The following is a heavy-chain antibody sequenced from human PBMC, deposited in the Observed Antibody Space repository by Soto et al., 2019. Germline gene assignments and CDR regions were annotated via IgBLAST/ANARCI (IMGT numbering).Heavy chain of an antibody. Sequence: VQLQESGPGLVKPSETLSLTCTVSGCSMSRYYWRWMRQPPGKGLEWIGYVYYSGGTNNNPSLKSRLNMSVDTSNTQFSLRLRSVTAADTAVYYCARVTYSNYVAFDIWAEGTVVTVSS. V-gene: IGHV4-59*01. CDR1: GCSMSRYY. D-gene: IGHD4-4*01. CDR3: ARVTYSNYVAFDI. J-gene: IGHJ3*02. CDR2: VYYSGGT.